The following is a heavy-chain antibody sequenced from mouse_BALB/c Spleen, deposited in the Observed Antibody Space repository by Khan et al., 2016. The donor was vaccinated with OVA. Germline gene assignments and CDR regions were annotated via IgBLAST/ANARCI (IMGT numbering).Heavy chain of an antibody. CDR2: INPSNSYA. J-gene: IGHJ3*01. V-gene: IGHV1-4*01. CDR3: IREGAYYRSDGWFAY. D-gene: IGHD2-14*01. CDR1: GYTFTSYS. Sequence: QVQLQQSGAELARPGASVKMSCKASGYTFTSYSIHWVRQRPGQALEWIGHINPSNSYANYNQNFKDKATLLVDKSSHTAYIQLSSLTSEDSADFSCIREGAYYRSDGWFAYWGQGTLVTVSA.